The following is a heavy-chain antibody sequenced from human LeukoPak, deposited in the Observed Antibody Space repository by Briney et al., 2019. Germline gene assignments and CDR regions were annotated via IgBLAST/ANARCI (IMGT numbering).Heavy chain of an antibody. D-gene: IGHD3-10*01. V-gene: IGHV4-30-4*08. CDR2: IYYSGST. Sequence: PSQTLSLTXTVSGGSISSGDYYWSWIRQPPGKGLEWIGYIYYSGSTYYNPSLKSRVTISVDTSKNQFSLKLSSVTAADTAVYYCARVNPYYGSGSYLNWFDPWGQGTLVTVSS. J-gene: IGHJ5*02. CDR1: GGSISSGDYY. CDR3: ARVNPYYGSGSYLNWFDP.